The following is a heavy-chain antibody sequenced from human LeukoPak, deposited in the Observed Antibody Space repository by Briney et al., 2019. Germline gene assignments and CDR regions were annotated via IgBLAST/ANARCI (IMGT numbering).Heavy chain of an antibody. Sequence: SETLSLTCTVSGGSVSGGSISSYYWSWIRQPPGKGLEWIGFIAYTGSTNYNPSLKSRVTISVDTSKKQFSLNLSSVTAADTAVYYCAGVSPRDTYYLGMDVWGRGTTVTVSS. V-gene: IGHV4-61*01. CDR3: AGVSPRDTYYLGMDV. D-gene: IGHD3-22*01. CDR2: IAYTGST. CDR1: GGSVSGGSISSYY. J-gene: IGHJ6*02.